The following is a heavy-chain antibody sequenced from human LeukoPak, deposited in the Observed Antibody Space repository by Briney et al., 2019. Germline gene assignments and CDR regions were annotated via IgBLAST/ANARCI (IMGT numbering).Heavy chain of an antibody. CDR2: INQDGSDK. V-gene: IGHV3-7*04. Sequence: GGSLSLSCAASGFTFSNYWMSWVRQAPGKGLEWVANINQDGSDKYYADSVKGRFTFSRDNAKNSLYLQMNSLRAEDTAVYYCARGSLRFLEWDIFDYWGQGTLVTVSS. CDR3: ARGSLRFLEWDIFDY. J-gene: IGHJ4*02. CDR1: GFTFSNYW. D-gene: IGHD3-3*01.